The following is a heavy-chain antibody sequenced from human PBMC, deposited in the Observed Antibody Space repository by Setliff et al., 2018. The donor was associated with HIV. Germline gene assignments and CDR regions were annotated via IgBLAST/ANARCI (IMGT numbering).Heavy chain of an antibody. J-gene: IGHJ5*02. CDR3: TRHRVVPAALNWFDP. D-gene: IGHD2-2*01. CDR1: GGTFSSYG. CDR2: IIPIFGEA. V-gene: IGHV1-69*13. Sequence: SVKVSCKASGGTFSSYGISWVRQAPGQGLEWMGKIIPIFGEANYAQKFQGRVTITADESASTAYMELSSLRSEDTAVYYCTRHRVVPAALNWFDPWGQGTLVTVSS.